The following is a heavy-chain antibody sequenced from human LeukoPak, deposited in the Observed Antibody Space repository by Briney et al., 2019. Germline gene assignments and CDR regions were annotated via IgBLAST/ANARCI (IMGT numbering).Heavy chain of an antibody. CDR1: GGSISSYY. Sequence: PSETLSLTCTVSGGSISSYYWSWIRQSPGKGLEWIRYIYYSGSTNYNPSLKSRVTISVDTSKNQFSLKLSSVTAADTAVYYCARDNCSGGSCYPDYWGQGTLVTVSS. CDR2: IYYSGST. D-gene: IGHD2-15*01. CDR3: ARDNCSGGSCYPDY. V-gene: IGHV4-59*01. J-gene: IGHJ4*02.